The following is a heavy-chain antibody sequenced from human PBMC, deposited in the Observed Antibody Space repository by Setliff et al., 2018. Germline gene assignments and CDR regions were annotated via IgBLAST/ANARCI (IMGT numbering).Heavy chain of an antibody. D-gene: IGHD1-26*01. CDR1: GASITTSNSY. CDR2: IYYSGNT. Sequence: SETLSLTCTVSGASITTSNSYWGWIRQPPGKGLEWIAHIYYSGNTFYNPSLGSRLTISGDTSKNQFSLKLSSVTAADTAVYYCARRIVGAVDGFDIWGQGTMVT. V-gene: IGHV4-39*01. CDR3: ARRIVGAVDGFDI. J-gene: IGHJ3*02.